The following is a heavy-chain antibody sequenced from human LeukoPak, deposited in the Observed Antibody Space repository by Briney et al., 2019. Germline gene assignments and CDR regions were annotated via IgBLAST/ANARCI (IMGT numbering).Heavy chain of an antibody. CDR3: ARAGGIAAAGLYDFDY. CDR2: IIPIFGTA. Sequence: ASVKVSCKASGGTFSSYAISWVRQAPGQGLEWMGGIIPIFGTANYAQKFQGRVTITTDESTSTAYMELSSLRSGDTAVYYCARAGGIAAAGLYDFDYWGQGTLVTVSS. V-gene: IGHV1-69*05. D-gene: IGHD6-13*01. J-gene: IGHJ4*02. CDR1: GGTFSSYA.